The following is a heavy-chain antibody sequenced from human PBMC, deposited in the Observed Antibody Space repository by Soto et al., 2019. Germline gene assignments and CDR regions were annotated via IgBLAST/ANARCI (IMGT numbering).Heavy chain of an antibody. CDR2: IRSKAYGGTT. Sequence: GGSLRLSCTASGFTFGDYAMSWFRQAPGKGLEWVGFIRSKAYGGTTEYAASVKGRFTISRDDSKSIAYLQMNSLKTEDTAVYYCAKDRMNHNSVWDPFDIWGQGTMVTVSS. J-gene: IGHJ3*02. D-gene: IGHD2-15*01. CDR3: AKDRMNHNSVWDPFDI. CDR1: GFTFGDYA. V-gene: IGHV3-49*03.